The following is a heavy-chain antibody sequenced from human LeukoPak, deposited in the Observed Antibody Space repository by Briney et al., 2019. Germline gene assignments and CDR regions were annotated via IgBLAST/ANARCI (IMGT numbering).Heavy chain of an antibody. V-gene: IGHV1-8*01. Sequence: RASVTVSCKASGYTFTSCDIHWVRQATGQGLEWMGWMNPDPGSTGYAQKFQGRVTMTRDTSIGTAYMELSSLRSEDTAVYYCARVLGRPSLYYGMDVWGQGTTVTVSS. D-gene: IGHD3-16*01. CDR2: MNPDPGST. CDR1: GYTFTSCD. J-gene: IGHJ6*02. CDR3: ARVLGRPSLYYGMDV.